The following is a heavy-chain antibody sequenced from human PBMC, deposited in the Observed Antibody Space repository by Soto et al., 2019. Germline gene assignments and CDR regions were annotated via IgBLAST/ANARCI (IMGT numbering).Heavy chain of an antibody. CDR3: ARVDSVAGREYYFDY. CDR2: IYYSGST. CDR1: GGSISSYY. D-gene: IGHD6-19*01. Sequence: SETLSLTCTVSGGSISSYYWSWIRQPPGKGLEWIGYIYYSGSTNYNPSLKSRVTISVDTSKNQFSLKLSSVTAADTAVYYCARVDSVAGREYYFDYWGQGTLVTVSS. J-gene: IGHJ4*02. V-gene: IGHV4-59*01.